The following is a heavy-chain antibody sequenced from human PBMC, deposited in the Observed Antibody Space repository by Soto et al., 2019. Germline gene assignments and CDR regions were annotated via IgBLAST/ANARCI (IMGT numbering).Heavy chain of an antibody. D-gene: IGHD3-10*01. CDR3: ARVVSGGSGTYYYGMDV. CDR1: GGSFSGYY. CDR2: INHSGST. J-gene: IGHJ6*02. Sequence: PSETLSLTCAVYGGSFSGYYWSWIRQPPGKGLEWIGEINHSGSTNYNPSLKSRVTISVDTSKNQFSLKLSSVTAADTAVYYCARVVSGGSGTYYYGMDVWGQGTTVTVSS. V-gene: IGHV4-34*01.